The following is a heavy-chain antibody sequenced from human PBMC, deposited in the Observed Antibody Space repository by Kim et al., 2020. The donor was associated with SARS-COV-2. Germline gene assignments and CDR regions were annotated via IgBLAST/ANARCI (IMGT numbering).Heavy chain of an antibody. CDR3: ARDPPYDFWSGYYNYCYYMDV. V-gene: IGHV1-69*04. J-gene: IGHJ6*03. CDR2: IIPILGIA. D-gene: IGHD3-3*01. CDR1: GGTFSSYA. Sequence: SVKVSCKASGGTFSSYAISWVRQAPGQGLEWMGRIIPILGIANYAQKFQGRVTITADKSTSTAYMELSSLRSEDTAVYYCARDPPYDFWSGYYNYCYYMDVWCKGATVTVAS.